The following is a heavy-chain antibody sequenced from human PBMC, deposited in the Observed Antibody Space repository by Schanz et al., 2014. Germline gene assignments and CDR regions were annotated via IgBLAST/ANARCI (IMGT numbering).Heavy chain of an antibody. J-gene: IGHJ5*02. CDR3: ARVGRNSDGCTSRCDA. D-gene: IGHD2-15*01. V-gene: IGHV4-59*01. CDR2: IAYSGST. Sequence: QVQLQESGPGLVRPSETLSLTCTVSGGSISSYYWSWIRQSPGKGPEWIGYIAYSGSTNYNPSLQGRVTITLDTTQSQFSLRLTSVSSADTAMYYCARVGRNSDGCTSRCDAWGQGTLVAVSS. CDR1: GGSISSYY.